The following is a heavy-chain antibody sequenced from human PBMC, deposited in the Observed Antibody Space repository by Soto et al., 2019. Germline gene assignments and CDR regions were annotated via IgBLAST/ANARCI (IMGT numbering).Heavy chain of an antibody. V-gene: IGHV4-34*01. Sequence: KPSETLSLTCAVYGGSFSGYYWSWIRQPPGKGLEWIGEINHSGSTNYNPSLKSRVTISVDTSKNQFSLKLSSVTAADTAVYYCARGPLRYFDWLPYYYGMDVWGQGTTVTVSS. CDR2: INHSGST. CDR3: ARGPLRYFDWLPYYYGMDV. CDR1: GGSFSGYY. D-gene: IGHD3-9*01. J-gene: IGHJ6*02.